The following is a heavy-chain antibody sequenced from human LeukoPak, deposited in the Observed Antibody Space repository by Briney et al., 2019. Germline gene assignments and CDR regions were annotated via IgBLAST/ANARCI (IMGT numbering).Heavy chain of an antibody. J-gene: IGHJ6*02. D-gene: IGHD6-13*01. V-gene: IGHV3-53*01. CDR3: ARDKSLAAAGRLDYYYYGMDV. CDR2: IYSGGST. Sequence: GGSLRPSCAASGFTVSSNYMSWVRQAPGKGLEWVSVIYSGGSTYYADSVKGRFTISRDNSKNTLYLQMNSLRAEDTAVYYCARDKSLAAAGRLDYYYYGMDVWGQGTTVTVSS. CDR1: GFTVSSNY.